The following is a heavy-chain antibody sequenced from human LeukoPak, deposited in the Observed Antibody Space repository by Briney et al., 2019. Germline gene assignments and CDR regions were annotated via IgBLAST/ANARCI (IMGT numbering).Heavy chain of an antibody. J-gene: IGHJ4*02. CDR2: ISGSGGST. D-gene: IGHD1-26*01. CDR3: AKAHGGSYHSGID. Sequence: GESLRLSCAASGFTFSTYDMSWVRQAPGKGLEWVSGISGSGGSTYYADSVKGRFSISRDNSKNTLYLQLNSLRVEDTAEYYCAKAHGGSYHSGIDWGQGTLVIVSS. CDR1: GFTFSTYD. V-gene: IGHV3-23*01.